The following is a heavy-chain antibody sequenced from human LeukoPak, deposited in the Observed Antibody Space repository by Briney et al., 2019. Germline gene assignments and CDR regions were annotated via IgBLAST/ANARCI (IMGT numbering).Heavy chain of an antibody. J-gene: IGHJ5*02. D-gene: IGHD1-1*01. CDR2: ISYSGST. Sequence: SETLSLTCTVSGGSVSSYYWSWIRQPPGKGLEWIGYISYSGSTNFSPSLKSRVNISVYTSKNQFSLKLSSVTAADTAVYYCAREGTAGTNLNWFDPWGQGTLVTVSS. V-gene: IGHV4-59*02. CDR3: AREGTAGTNLNWFDP. CDR1: GGSVSSYY.